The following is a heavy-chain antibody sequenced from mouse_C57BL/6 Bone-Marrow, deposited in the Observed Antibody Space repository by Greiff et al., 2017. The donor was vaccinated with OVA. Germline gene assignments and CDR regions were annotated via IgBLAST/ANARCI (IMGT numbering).Heavy chain of an antibody. CDR2: IDPETGGT. V-gene: IGHV1-15*01. Sequence: VQLQESGAELVRPGASVTLSCKASGYTFTDYEMHWVKPTPVHGLEWIGAIDPETGGTAYNQKFKGKAILTADKSSSTAYMELRSLTSEDSAVYYCTREGARYDRNYVRFAYWGQVTLVTVSA. J-gene: IGHJ3*01. CDR1: GYTFTDYE. D-gene: IGHD2-5*01. CDR3: TREGARYDRNYVRFAY.